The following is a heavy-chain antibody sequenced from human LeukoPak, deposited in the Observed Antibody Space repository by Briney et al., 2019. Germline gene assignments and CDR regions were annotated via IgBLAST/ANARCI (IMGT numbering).Heavy chain of an antibody. Sequence: GASVKVSCKASGYTFTSYGISWVRQAPGQGLEWMGWISAYNGNTNYARKLQGRVTMTTDTSTSTAYMELRSLRSDDTAVYYCAREVGTTGYYYGMDVWGQGTTVTVSS. CDR2: ISAYNGNT. V-gene: IGHV1-18*01. J-gene: IGHJ6*02. CDR1: GYTFTSYG. D-gene: IGHD1-1*01. CDR3: AREVGTTGYYYGMDV.